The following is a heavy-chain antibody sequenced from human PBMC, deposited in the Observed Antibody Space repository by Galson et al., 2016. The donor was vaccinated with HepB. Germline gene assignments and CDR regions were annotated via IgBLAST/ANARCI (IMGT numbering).Heavy chain of an antibody. V-gene: IGHV4-59*01. D-gene: IGHD6-6*01. CDR1: GGFIRSYY. J-gene: IGHJ5*02. Sequence: LTCTVSGGFIRSYYWSWIRQPPGKGLEWIGYIYYSGSANYNPSLMSRVTISVKSSKNQFSLKLSFGTAEDTASYFCARGASSSSYGSRWFDPWGQGILVTVSS. CDR3: ARGASSSSYGSRWFDP. CDR2: IYYSGSA.